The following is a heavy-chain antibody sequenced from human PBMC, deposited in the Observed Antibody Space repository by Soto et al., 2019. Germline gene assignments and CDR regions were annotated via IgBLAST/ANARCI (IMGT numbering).Heavy chain of an antibody. V-gene: IGHV4-30-4*01. CDR1: GGSISSGDYY. D-gene: IGHD3-3*01. CDR3: ARGRISDFWSGYPFVDY. J-gene: IGHJ4*02. Sequence: SETLSLTGTVSGGSISSGDYYWSWIRRPPGKGLEWIGYIYYSGSTYYNPSLKSRVTISVDTSKNQFSLKLSSVTAADTAVYYCARGRISDFWSGYPFVDYWGQGTLVTVSS. CDR2: IYYSGST.